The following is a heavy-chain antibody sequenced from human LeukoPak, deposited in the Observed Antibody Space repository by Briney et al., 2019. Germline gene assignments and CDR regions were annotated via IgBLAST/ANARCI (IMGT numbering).Heavy chain of an antibody. J-gene: IGHJ4*02. CDR1: GGSISSTSYY. CDR3: ARWTYSGVSWGFDY. D-gene: IGHD1-26*01. Sequence: SETLSLTCTVSGGSISSTSYYWGWIRQPPGKGLEWIGSIYYSGSTYYNPSLKSRVTISVDTSKNQFSLKLSSVTAADTAVYYCARWTYSGVSWGFDYWGQGTLVTVSS. V-gene: IGHV4-39*01. CDR2: IYYSGST.